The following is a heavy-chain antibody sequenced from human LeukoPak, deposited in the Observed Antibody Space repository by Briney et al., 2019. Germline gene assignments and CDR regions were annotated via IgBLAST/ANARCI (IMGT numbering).Heavy chain of an antibody. CDR3: ARGGQYDSSGYYACWFDP. Sequence: SETLSLTCAVYGGSFSGHYWSWIRQPPGKGLEWIGEINHSGSTNHNPSLKSRVTISVDTSKNQFSLKLSSVTAAHTAVYYCARGGQYDSSGYYACWFDPWGQGTLVTVSS. D-gene: IGHD3-22*01. J-gene: IGHJ5*02. CDR1: GGSFSGHY. V-gene: IGHV4-34*01. CDR2: INHSGST.